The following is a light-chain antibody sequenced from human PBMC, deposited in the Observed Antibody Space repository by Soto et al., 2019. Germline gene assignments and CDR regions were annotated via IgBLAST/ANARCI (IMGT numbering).Light chain of an antibody. CDR2: EDT. J-gene: IGLJ2*01. CDR3: CSYADSNNLVI. CDR1: SSDVGSDYL. Sequence: QSVLTHPASVSGSLGQSITISCIGTSSDVGSDYLVSWYQQHPGKAPKLIISEDTKRPSGVSNRFSGSKSGNTASLTISGLQADDEADYYCCSYADSNNLVIFGGGTKLTVL. V-gene: IGLV2-23*01.